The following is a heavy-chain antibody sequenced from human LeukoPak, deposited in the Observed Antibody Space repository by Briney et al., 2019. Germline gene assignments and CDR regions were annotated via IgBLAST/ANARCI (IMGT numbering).Heavy chain of an antibody. CDR3: ATRGYSYGSIDY. CDR2: FDPEDGET. D-gene: IGHD5-18*01. V-gene: IGHV1-24*01. Sequence: ASVKVSCKVSGYTLTELSMHWVRQAPGKGLEWMGGFDPEDGETIYAQKFQGRVTMTEDTSTDTAYMELSSLRSEDTAVYYCATRGYSYGSIDYWGQGTLVTVSS. J-gene: IGHJ4*02. CDR1: GYTLTELS.